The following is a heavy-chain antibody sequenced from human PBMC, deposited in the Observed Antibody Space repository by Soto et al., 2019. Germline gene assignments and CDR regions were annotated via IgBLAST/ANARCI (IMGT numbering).Heavy chain of an antibody. CDR3: ARVDDRLYSYGQIDY. V-gene: IGHV4-34*01. D-gene: IGHD5-18*01. Sequence: PSETLSLTCAVYGGSFSGYYWSWIRQPPGKGLEWIGEINHSGSTNYNPSLKSRVTISVDTSKNQFSLKLSSVTAADTAVYYCARVDDRLYSYGQIDYWGHGTLVTVSS. J-gene: IGHJ4*01. CDR2: INHSGST. CDR1: GGSFSGYY.